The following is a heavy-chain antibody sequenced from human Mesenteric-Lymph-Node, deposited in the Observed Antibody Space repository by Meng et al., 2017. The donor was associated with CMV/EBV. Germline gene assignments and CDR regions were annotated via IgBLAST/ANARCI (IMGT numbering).Heavy chain of an antibody. CDR1: GFTFRSYW. Sequence: ETLSLTCAASGFTFRSYWMHWVRQAPGKGLEWVSSISSSSSYIYYADSVKGRFTISRDNAKNSLYLQMNSLRAEDTAVYYCAREEDQRGFFDIWGQGTMVTVSS. D-gene: IGHD2-2*01. J-gene: IGHJ3*02. CDR2: ISSSSSYI. CDR3: AREEDQRGFFDI. V-gene: IGHV3-21*01.